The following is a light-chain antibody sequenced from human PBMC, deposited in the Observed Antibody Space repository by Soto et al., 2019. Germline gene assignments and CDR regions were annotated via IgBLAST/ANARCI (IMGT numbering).Light chain of an antibody. V-gene: IGKV3-20*01. J-gene: IGKJ1*01. Sequence: EIVLTQSPGTLSLSPGNRATLSCWASQSVHSSHLAWYQQRPGQPPRLLIYGASSRATGIPDRFSGSGSGTVFTLTISRLEPEDFAVYFCQQYDSSPTTFGQGTKVDIK. CDR3: QQYDSSPTT. CDR2: GAS. CDR1: QSVHSSH.